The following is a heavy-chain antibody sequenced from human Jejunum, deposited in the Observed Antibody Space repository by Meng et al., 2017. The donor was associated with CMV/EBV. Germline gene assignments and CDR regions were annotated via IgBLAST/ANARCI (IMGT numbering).Heavy chain of an antibody. CDR3: ARGYYYDTSGYYVEYFQH. V-gene: IGHV3-21*01. Sequence: EVQLVESGGGLVKSGGPLRLSCAASGFTFSSYTMDWVRQAPGKGLDWVSSISPGSNYIYYTDSVRGRFTISRDNAKNSLYLQMNSLRAEDTAVYYCARGYYYDTSGYYVEYFQHWGQGTQVTVSS. CDR2: ISPGSNYI. CDR1: GFTFSSYT. J-gene: IGHJ1*01. D-gene: IGHD3-22*01.